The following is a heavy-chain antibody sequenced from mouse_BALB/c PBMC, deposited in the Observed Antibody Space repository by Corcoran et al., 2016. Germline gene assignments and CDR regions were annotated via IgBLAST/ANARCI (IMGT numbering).Heavy chain of an antibody. D-gene: IGHD1-1*01. V-gene: IGHV1-18*01. CDR3: ARCFYHGSSYAMDY. J-gene: IGHJ4*01. CDR2: INPYNGGT. CDR1: GYSFTGYT. Sequence: EVQLQQSGPELVKPGASMKISCKASGYSFTGYTMNWVKQSHGKNIEWIGLINPYNGGTSYNQKFKGKATLTADKSSSTAYMELLSLTSEDSSVYYCARCFYHGSSYAMDYLCQGSSVTVSS.